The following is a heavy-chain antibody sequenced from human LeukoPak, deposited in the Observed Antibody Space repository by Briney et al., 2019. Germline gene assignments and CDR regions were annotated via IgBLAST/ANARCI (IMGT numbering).Heavy chain of an antibody. CDR3: ARDRYSSSWYDYYYMDV. J-gene: IGHJ6*03. Sequence: SETLSLTCAVYGGSFSGYYWSWVRQPPGKGLEWIGEINHSGSTNYNPSLTSRVTISVDTSKNHFSLKLSSVTAADTAVYYCARDRYSSSWYDYYYMDVWGKGTTVTVSS. CDR1: GGSFSGYY. V-gene: IGHV4-34*01. CDR2: INHSGST. D-gene: IGHD6-13*01.